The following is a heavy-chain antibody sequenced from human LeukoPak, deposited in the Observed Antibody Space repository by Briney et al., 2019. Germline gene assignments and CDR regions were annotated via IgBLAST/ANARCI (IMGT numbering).Heavy chain of an antibody. V-gene: IGHV3-11*01. CDR2: ISSSGSTI. D-gene: IGHD3-22*01. CDR3: AREGDYYDSSGYYVDY. CDR1: GFTFSDYY. J-gene: IGHJ4*02. Sequence: GGSLRLSCAASGFTFSDYYMSWIRQAPGKGLEWVSYISSSGSTIYYADSVKGRFTISRDNAKNSLYLQMNSLRAEDTAVYYCAREGDYYDSSGYYVDYWGQGTLVTVSS.